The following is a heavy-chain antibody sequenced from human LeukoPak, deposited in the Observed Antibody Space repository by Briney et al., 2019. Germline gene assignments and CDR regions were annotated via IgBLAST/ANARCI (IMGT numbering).Heavy chain of an antibody. D-gene: IGHD3-3*01. Sequence: GGSLRLSCAASGFTFNSYGMHWVRQAPGKGLEWVAFIRYDRSNKYYADSVKGRFTISRDNSKNTLYLQMNSLRAEDTAVYYCAKLSSNYDFWSGYYGGYWGQGTLVTVSS. V-gene: IGHV3-30*02. CDR1: GFTFNSYG. J-gene: IGHJ4*02. CDR2: IRYDRSNK. CDR3: AKLSSNYDFWSGYYGGY.